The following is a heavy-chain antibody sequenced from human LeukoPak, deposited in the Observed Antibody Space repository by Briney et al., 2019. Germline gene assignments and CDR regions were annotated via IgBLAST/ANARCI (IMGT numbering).Heavy chain of an antibody. Sequence: ASVKVSCKTSGYTFTDYYLHWVRQAPGQGLEWMGWINPNSGRTSSAQKFQSRVTMTRDTSIATVYMEVTWLTSDDTAIYYCARADRPHGGPYLIGPWGQGTLVTVSS. CDR2: INPNSGRT. V-gene: IGHV1-2*02. CDR1: GYTFTDYY. D-gene: IGHD2-21*01. J-gene: IGHJ5*02. CDR3: ARADRPHGGPYLIGP.